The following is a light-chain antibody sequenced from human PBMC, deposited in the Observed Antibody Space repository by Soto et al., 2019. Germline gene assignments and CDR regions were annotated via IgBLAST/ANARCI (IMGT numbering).Light chain of an antibody. CDR3: QQYGSSFRYT. J-gene: IGKJ2*01. CDR2: GAS. V-gene: IGKV3-20*01. CDR1: QSVNSNY. Sequence: EIVLTQSPGTLSLSPGERATLSCRASQSVNSNYVTWYQQKPGQAPRLLIYGASSRATGIPDRFSGSGSGTDFTLTISSLEPEDFAVYYCQQYGSSFRYTFGQGTKLEIK.